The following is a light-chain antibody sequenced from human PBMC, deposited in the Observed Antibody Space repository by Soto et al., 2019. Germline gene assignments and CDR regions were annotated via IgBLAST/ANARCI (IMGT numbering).Light chain of an antibody. J-gene: IGKJ4*01. CDR3: QQLNSYPPT. CDR1: QGISSY. V-gene: IGKV1-9*01. CDR2: AAS. Sequence: IKLTQSPSSLSATVGDRVTITCRASQGISSYLAWYQQKPGKAPKLLIYAASTLQSGVPSRFSGSGSGTDFTLTISSLQPEDFATYYCQQLNSYPPTFGGGTKVDIK.